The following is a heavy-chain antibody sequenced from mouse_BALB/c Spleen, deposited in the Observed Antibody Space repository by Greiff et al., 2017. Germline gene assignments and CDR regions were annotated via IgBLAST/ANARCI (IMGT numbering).Heavy chain of an antibody. CDR1: GYAFSSYW. J-gene: IGHJ2*01. V-gene: IGHV1-80*01. Sequence: VKLMESGAELVRPGSSVKISCKASGYAFSSYWMNWVKQRPGQGLEWIGQIYPGDGDTNYNGKFKGKATLTADKSSSTAYMQLSSLTSEDSAVYFCARIYDGNGSDYWGQGTTLTVSS. CDR3: ARIYDGNGSDY. CDR2: IYPGDGDT. D-gene: IGHD2-3*01.